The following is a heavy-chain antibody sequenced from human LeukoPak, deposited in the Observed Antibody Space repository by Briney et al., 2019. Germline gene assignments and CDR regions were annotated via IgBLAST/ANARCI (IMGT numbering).Heavy chain of an antibody. Sequence: SETLSLTCAVYGGSFSGYYWSWIRQPPGKGLEWIGEINHSGSTNYNPSLKSRVTISVDTSKNQFSLKLSPVTAADTAVYYCARKSSGYYSGSYYYYYYMDVWGKGTTVTVSS. D-gene: IGHD3-22*01. J-gene: IGHJ6*03. CDR1: GGSFSGYY. V-gene: IGHV4-34*01. CDR3: ARKSSGYYSGSYYYYYYMDV. CDR2: INHSGST.